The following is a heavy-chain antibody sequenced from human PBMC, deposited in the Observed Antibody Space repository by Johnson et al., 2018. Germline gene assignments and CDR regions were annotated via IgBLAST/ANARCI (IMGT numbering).Heavy chain of an antibody. V-gene: IGHV3-66*02. Sequence: VQLVQSGGGLVQXGGSLRLXCAASGFTVSSNYMSWVRQAPGKGLEWVSFIYIGGRTYYADSVKGRFTISRDNSKNTLYLQMNTLRPEDTAVYYCARNTPNYMDVWGQGTTVTVSS. CDR1: GFTVSSNY. D-gene: IGHD2-2*02. J-gene: IGHJ6*03. CDR3: ARNTPNYMDV. CDR2: IYIGGRT.